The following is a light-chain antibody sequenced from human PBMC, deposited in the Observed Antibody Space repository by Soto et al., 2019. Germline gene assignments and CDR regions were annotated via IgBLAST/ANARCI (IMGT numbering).Light chain of an antibody. V-gene: IGKV3-20*01. Sequence: EIVLTQSPGTLSLSPGERATLSCRASQNVGNNYLAWYQQKPGQAPRLLIYGASNRATGIPDRFSGSGSGTDFTLTLSRLEPEDCAVYYCQQYASSPLTFGEGTKVEI. J-gene: IGKJ4*01. CDR1: QNVGNNY. CDR2: GAS. CDR3: QQYASSPLT.